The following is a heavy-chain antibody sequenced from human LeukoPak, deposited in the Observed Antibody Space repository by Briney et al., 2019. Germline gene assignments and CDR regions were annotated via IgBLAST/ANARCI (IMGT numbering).Heavy chain of an antibody. J-gene: IGHJ4*02. Sequence: SVKVSCKASGGTFSSYAISWLRQAPGQGLEWMGRIIPILGIANYAQKFQGRVTITADKFTSTAYVELSSLRSEDTAVYYCASRGALEMATMGFDSWGQGALVTVSS. CDR1: GGTFSSYA. D-gene: IGHD5-24*01. CDR3: ASRGALEMATMGFDS. V-gene: IGHV1-69*04. CDR2: IIPILGIA.